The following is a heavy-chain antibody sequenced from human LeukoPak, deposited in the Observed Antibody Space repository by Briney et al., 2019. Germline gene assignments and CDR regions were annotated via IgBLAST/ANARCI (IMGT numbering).Heavy chain of an antibody. CDR2: INHSGST. CDR3: ARVLEGSSGQHWYFDL. V-gene: IGHV4-34*01. J-gene: IGHJ2*01. D-gene: IGHD6-19*01. CDR1: GGSFSGYY. Sequence: SETLSLTCAVSGGSFSGYYWSWIRQPPGKGLEWIGEINHSGSTNYNPSLKSRVTISVDTSKNQFSLRLSSVTAADTAVYYCARVLEGSSGQHWYFDLWGRGTLVTVSS.